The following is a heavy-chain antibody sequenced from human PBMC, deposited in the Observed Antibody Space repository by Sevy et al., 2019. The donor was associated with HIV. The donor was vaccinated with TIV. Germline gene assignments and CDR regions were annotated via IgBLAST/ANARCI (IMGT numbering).Heavy chain of an antibody. V-gene: IGHV3-7*01. J-gene: IGHJ5*02. CDR2: IKQDGSEK. D-gene: IGHD3-16*01. CDR3: ATSGGET. Sequence: GGSLRLSCAASGFTFSSYWMNWIRQAPGKGLEWVTNIKQDGSEKYYVDSVKGRFTISRDNAKNSLYLEMNTLRAEDTAVYYCATSGGETWGQRTLVTVSS. CDR1: GFTFSSYW.